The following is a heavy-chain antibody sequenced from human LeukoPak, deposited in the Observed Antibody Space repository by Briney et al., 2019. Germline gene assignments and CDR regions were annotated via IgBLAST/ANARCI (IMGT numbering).Heavy chain of an antibody. CDR3: ARVDWNYGTFDY. V-gene: IGHV1-18*03. J-gene: IGHJ4*02. Sequence: AASVKVSCKASGYTFTSYDINWVRQAPGQGLEWMGWISAYNGNTNYAQKLQGRVTMTTDTSTSTAYMELRSLRSDDMAVYYCARVDWNYGTFDYWGQGTLVTVSS. CDR2: ISAYNGNT. D-gene: IGHD1-7*01. CDR1: GYTFTSYD.